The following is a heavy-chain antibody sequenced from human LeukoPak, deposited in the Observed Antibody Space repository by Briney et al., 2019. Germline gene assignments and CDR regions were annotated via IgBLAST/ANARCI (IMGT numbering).Heavy chain of an antibody. CDR1: GFTFSNAW. J-gene: IGHJ6*02. CDR3: TTGPVDSSSSGLWTYYYYGMDV. Sequence: GGSLRLSCAASGFTFSNAWMGWVRQAPGKGLEWVGRIKSKTDGGTTDYAAPVKGRFTISRDDSKNTLYLQMNSLKTEDTAVYYCTTGPVDSSSSGLWTYYYYGMDVWGQGTTVTVSS. V-gene: IGHV3-15*01. D-gene: IGHD6-6*01. CDR2: IKSKTDGGTT.